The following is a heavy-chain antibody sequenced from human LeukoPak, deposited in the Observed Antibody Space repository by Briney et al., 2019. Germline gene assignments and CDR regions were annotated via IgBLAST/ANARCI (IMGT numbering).Heavy chain of an antibody. Sequence: GGSLRLSCAASGVTASSKYMSRGGQAPGKGLGWVSVMYNGDSTYYADSVKGRFTISRHNSKTALYLEMNSLRAEDAAVYYCARSYSNGEDYYYYYGMDVWGQGTTVTVSS. CDR2: MYNGDST. J-gene: IGHJ6*02. CDR3: ARSYSNGEDYYYYYGMDV. V-gene: IGHV3-53*04. CDR1: GVTASSKY. D-gene: IGHD5-18*01.